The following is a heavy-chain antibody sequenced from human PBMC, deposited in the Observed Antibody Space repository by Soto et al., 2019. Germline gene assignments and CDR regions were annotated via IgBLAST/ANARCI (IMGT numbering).Heavy chain of an antibody. CDR2: IKSKTDTGTT. J-gene: IGHJ4*02. CDR1: GFTFSNAR. D-gene: IGHD2-15*01. CDR3: TTEGPGYCGGGSCQGFDY. Sequence: EVQLVESGGGLVRPGGSLRVSCAASGFTFSNARMSWVRQAPGKGLEWVGRIKSKTDTGTTDYAAPVKGRFTISRDDSKNTLYLQMNSLKSEDTAVYYCTTEGPGYCGGGSCQGFDYWGQGTLVTVSS. V-gene: IGHV3-15*01.